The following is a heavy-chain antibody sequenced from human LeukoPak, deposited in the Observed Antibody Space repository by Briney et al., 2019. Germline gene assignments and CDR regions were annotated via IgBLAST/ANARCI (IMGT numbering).Heavy chain of an antibody. CDR1: GYTFTGYY. J-gene: IGHJ4*02. CDR3: AREISGSGGFDY. V-gene: IGHV1-2*02. CDR2: INPNSGGT. D-gene: IGHD3-10*01. Sequence: ASVKVSCKASGYTFTGYYMHWVRQAPGQGLEWMGWINPNSGGTNYAQKFQGRVTMTRDTSISTAYMELSRLRSEDTAVYYCAREISGSGGFDYWGQGTLVTVSS.